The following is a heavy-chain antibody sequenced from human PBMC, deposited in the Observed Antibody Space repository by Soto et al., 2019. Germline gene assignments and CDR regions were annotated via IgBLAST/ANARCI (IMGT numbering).Heavy chain of an antibody. V-gene: IGHV1-46*01. CDR1: GYTFTSCY. J-gene: IGHJ4*02. D-gene: IGHD2-2*01. CDR3: AIISSTEDSLDY. CDR2: INPSGGST. Sequence: ASVKVSCKASGYTFTSCYMHWVRQAPGQGLEWMGIINPSGGSTSYAQKFQGRVTMTRDTSTSTVYMELSSLRSEDTAVYYCAIISSTEDSLDYSGQGTLVTVSS.